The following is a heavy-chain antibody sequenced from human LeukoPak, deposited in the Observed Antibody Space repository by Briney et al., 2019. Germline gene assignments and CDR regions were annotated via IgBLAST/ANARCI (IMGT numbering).Heavy chain of an antibody. CDR3: AKLCGGDCTDAFDI. CDR1: GFTFSSYG. Sequence: GGSLRLSCAASGFTFSSYGMHWVRQAPGKGLEWVAVISYDGSNKYYADFVKGRFTISRDNSKNTLYLQMNSLRAEDTAVYYCAKLCGGDCTDAFDIWGQGTMVTVSS. D-gene: IGHD2-21*02. CDR2: ISYDGSNK. V-gene: IGHV3-30*18. J-gene: IGHJ3*02.